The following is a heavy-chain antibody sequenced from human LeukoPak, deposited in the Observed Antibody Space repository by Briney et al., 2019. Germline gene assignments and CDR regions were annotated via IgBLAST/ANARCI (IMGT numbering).Heavy chain of an antibody. CDR2: INAGNGKT. D-gene: IGHD3-10*01. Sequence: ASVKVSCKASGYIFTNYAIHWVRQAPGQRLEWMGWINAGNGKTKYSQKFQGRVSITRDTSANTVYMELSSLRSEDRAVYYCAREGHASGNYFNGWCDPWRQGTRDSVS. CDR3: AREGHASGNYFNGWCDP. CDR1: GYIFTNYA. V-gene: IGHV1-3*01. J-gene: IGHJ5*02.